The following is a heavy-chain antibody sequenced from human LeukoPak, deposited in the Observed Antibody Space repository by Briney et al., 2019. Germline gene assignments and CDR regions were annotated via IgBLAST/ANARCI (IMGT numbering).Heavy chain of an antibody. V-gene: IGHV1-18*04. J-gene: IGHJ4*02. D-gene: IGHD6-19*01. CDR2: ISAYNGNT. CDR1: GYTFTSYY. CDR3: ARDRGSGWFVY. Sequence: GASVTVSCKASGYTFTSYYMHWVRQAPGQGLEWMGWISAYNGNTNYAQKLQGRVTMTTDTSTSTAYMELRSLRSDDTAVYYCARDRGSGWFVYWGQGTLVTVSS.